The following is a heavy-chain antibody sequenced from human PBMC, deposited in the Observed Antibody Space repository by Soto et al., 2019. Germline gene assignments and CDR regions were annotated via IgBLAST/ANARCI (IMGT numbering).Heavy chain of an antibody. CDR1: GYTFTDYY. CDR3: ARGRIGAAF. Sequence: QVQLVQSGAEVKKPGASVMVTCKTSGYTFTDYYVSWVRQASGQGLEWMGWMSPNSGKTGCVEKLQGRVTMTANTSLSTAYMELHSLRSEDTAIYLCARGRIGAAFWGQGTLVNVSS. V-gene: IGHV1-8*01. J-gene: IGHJ4*02. CDR2: MSPNSGKT. D-gene: IGHD2-15*01.